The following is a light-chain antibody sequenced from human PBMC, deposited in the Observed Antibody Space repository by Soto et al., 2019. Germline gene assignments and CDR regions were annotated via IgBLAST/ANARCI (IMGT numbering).Light chain of an antibody. V-gene: IGKV1-13*02. Sequence: AIQLTQSPSSLSASVGDRVTITCRASQGISSALAWYQQKPGKAPKLLIYDASSLESGVPSRFSGSGSGTDFTLTISSLQPEDFASYYCQQFNSYPITFGQGTRLEIK. CDR1: QGISSA. CDR3: QQFNSYPIT. J-gene: IGKJ5*01. CDR2: DAS.